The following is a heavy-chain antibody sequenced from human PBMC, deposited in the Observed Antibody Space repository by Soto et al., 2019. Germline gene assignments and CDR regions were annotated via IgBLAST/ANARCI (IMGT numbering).Heavy chain of an antibody. V-gene: IGHV3-48*01. Sequence: GESLKISCAASGFTFSSYSMNWVRQAPGKGLEWVSYISSSSSTIYYADSVKGRFTISRDNAKNSLYLQMNSLRAEDTAVYYCARERRSYDFWSGYYGYDAFDIWGQGTMVTVSS. D-gene: IGHD3-3*01. J-gene: IGHJ3*02. CDR1: GFTFSSYS. CDR3: ARERRSYDFWSGYYGYDAFDI. CDR2: ISSSSSTI.